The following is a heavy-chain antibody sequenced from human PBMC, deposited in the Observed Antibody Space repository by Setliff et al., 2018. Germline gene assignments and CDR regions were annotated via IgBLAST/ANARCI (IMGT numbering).Heavy chain of an antibody. Sequence: VGSLRLSCAASGFAFSGYSMTWVRQAPGKGLEWVANIKKDGDEKYYVDSMKGRVTISRDNAKNSLYLQMDSLRAEDTAVYYCAGQGGGYCRGGSCIQDALSVWGQGTRVTVSS. V-gene: IGHV3-7*01. J-gene: IGHJ3*01. CDR2: IKKDGDEK. D-gene: IGHD2-15*01. CDR3: AGQGGGYCRGGSCIQDALSV. CDR1: GFAFSGYS.